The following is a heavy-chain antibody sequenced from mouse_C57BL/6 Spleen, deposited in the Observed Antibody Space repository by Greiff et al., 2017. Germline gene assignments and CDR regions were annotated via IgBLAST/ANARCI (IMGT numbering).Heavy chain of an antibody. V-gene: IGHV1-52*01. Sequence: QVQLKQPGAELVRPGSSVKLSCKASGYTFTSYWMHWVKQRPIQGLEGIGNIDPSDSETHYNQQFKDKATLTVDKSSSSAYMQLSSLTSEYAAVYYCARELYYYGSESAFAYWGQGTLVTVSA. CDR3: ARELYYYGSESAFAY. CDR1: GYTFTSYW. J-gene: IGHJ3*01. D-gene: IGHD1-1*01. CDR2: IDPSDSET.